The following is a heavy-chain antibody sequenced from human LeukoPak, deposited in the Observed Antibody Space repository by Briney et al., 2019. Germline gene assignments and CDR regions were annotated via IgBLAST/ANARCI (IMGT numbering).Heavy chain of an antibody. V-gene: IGHV5-51*01. CDR2: IYPGDSDT. CDR1: GYTFTSYG. D-gene: IGHD3-10*01. J-gene: IGHJ4*02. Sequence: KVSCKASGYTFTSYGISWVRQMPGKGLEWMGIIYPGDSDTRYSPSFQGQVTISADKSISTAYLQWSSLKASDTAMYYCARHYYGSGSYEDYWGQGTLVTVSS. CDR3: ARHYYGSGSYEDY.